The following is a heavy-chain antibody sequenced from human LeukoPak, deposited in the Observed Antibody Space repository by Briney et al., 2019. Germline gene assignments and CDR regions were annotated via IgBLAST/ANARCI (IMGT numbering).Heavy chain of an antibody. Sequence: PGGSLRLSCAASGFTFSGSAIYWVRQASGKGLEWVGHIRSKSKNYATAYAASVKGRFTISRDDSKNMAYLQMNSLKTEDTAVYYCTRPSHYDLWSGQYTGVWFDPWGQGTLVTVSS. CDR3: TRPSHYDLWSGQYTGVWFDP. D-gene: IGHD3-3*01. V-gene: IGHV3-73*01. CDR1: GFTFSGSA. J-gene: IGHJ5*02. CDR2: IRSKSKNYAT.